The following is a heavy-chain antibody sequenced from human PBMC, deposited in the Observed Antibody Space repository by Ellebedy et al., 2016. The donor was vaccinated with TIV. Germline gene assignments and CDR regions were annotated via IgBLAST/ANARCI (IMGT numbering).Heavy chain of an antibody. D-gene: IGHD3-16*01. J-gene: IGHJ4*02. CDR2: IYSGGTT. Sequence: GESLKISXAASGFTVSSNYMNWVRQAPGKGLEWVSIIYSGGTTYYANSVKGRFTISRDNSKNTLYLQMNSLRAEDTAVYYCARDRRKLTRGSPYYFDYWGQGTLVTVSS. CDR3: ARDRRKLTRGSPYYFDY. CDR1: GFTVSSNY. V-gene: IGHV3-66*01.